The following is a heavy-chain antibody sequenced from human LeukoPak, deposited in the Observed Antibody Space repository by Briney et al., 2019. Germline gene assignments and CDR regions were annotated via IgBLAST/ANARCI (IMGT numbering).Heavy chain of an antibody. V-gene: IGHV1-46*01. J-gene: IGHJ3*02. CDR3: ARYGFSAVWQGGWHAFDI. CDR1: GYTFTSYY. Sequence: GASVKVSCKASGYTFTSYYVHWVRQAPGQGLEWMGIINPTSGDTNYAQKFQGRVTMTRDMSTNTVYMELSSLRSGDTAVYYCARYGFSAVWQGGWHAFDIWGHGTMVTVSS. CDR2: INPTSGDT. D-gene: IGHD5-24*01.